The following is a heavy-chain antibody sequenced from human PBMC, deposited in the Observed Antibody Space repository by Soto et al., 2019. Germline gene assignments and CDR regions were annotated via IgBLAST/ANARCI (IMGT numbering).Heavy chain of an antibody. D-gene: IGHD4-17*01. V-gene: IGHV1-2*04. J-gene: IGHJ2*01. CDR3: ARGGWGTTVTQYWFLDL. Sequence: QVQLVQSGAEVKKPGASVKVSCKASGYTFGGYYMHWVRQAPGQGLEWMGWINPNSGGTNYAQKFQGWVTMTRDTSITTVDMALTRLTSDDTAMYYCARGGWGTTVTQYWFLDLWGRGTPVTVSS. CDR2: INPNSGGT. CDR1: GYTFGGYY.